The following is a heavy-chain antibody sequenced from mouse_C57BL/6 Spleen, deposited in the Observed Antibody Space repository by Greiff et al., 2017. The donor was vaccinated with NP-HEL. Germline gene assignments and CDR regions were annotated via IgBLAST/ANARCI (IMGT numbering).Heavy chain of an antibody. J-gene: IGHJ2*01. Sequence: QVQLQQPGAELVKPGASVKLSCKASGYTFTSYWMHWVKQRPGRGLEWIGRIDPNSGGTTYNEKFKSKAPLTVDKPSSTAYMHLSCLTSEDSAVDYCARDITTVVARDDWGQGTTLTVAS. V-gene: IGHV1-72*01. CDR3: ARDITTVVARDD. CDR2: IDPNSGGT. CDR1: GYTFTSYW. D-gene: IGHD1-1*01.